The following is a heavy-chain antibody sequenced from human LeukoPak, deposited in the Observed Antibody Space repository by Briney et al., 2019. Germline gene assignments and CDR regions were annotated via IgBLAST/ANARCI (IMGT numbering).Heavy chain of an antibody. CDR3: AADWSSGYYLRFDP. V-gene: IGHV1-18*04. CDR1: GYTFISHG. Sequence: ASVKVSCKASGYTFISHGISWVRKAPGQGLEWMGWISAYNGNTNYAQKFQERVTITRDMSTSTAYMELSSLRSEDTAVYYCAADWSSGYYLRFDPWGQGTLVTVSS. J-gene: IGHJ5*02. D-gene: IGHD3-22*01. CDR2: ISAYNGNT.